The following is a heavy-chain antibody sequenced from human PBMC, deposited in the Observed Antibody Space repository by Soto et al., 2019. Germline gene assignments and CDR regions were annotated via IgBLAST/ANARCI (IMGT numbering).Heavy chain of an antibody. CDR3: ARAVLLDY. CDR1: GYTFTNHE. Sequence: ASVKVSCKASGYTFTNHEICWVRQAPGQGLEWMGWISAYNGDTEYAQKFQGRVTMTTDTSTSTAYMELRSLTSDDTAIYHCARAVLLDYWGQGTLVTVSS. CDR2: ISAYNGDT. V-gene: IGHV1-18*01. J-gene: IGHJ4*02. D-gene: IGHD2-8*01.